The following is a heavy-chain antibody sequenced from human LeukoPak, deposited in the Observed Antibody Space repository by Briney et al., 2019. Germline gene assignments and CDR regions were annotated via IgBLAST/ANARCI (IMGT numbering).Heavy chain of an antibody. CDR1: GFPLSNFW. J-gene: IGHJ4*02. Sequence: PGGSLRLSCTASGFPLSNFWMHWVRQVPGKGLVCVSRIISDGATTSYADSVKGRFTISRDNAKNTLYLQMNSLRAEDTAVYYCTRDWRNMAFDYWGQGTLVTVSS. D-gene: IGHD2/OR15-2a*01. V-gene: IGHV3-74*01. CDR3: TRDWRNMAFDY. CDR2: IISDGATT.